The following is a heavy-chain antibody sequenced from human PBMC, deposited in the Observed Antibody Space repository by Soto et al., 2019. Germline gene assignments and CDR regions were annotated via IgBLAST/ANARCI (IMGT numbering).Heavy chain of an antibody. D-gene: IGHD3-22*01. CDR3: ARDSEPYYYDSSGYYNADGY. J-gene: IGHJ4*02. CDR2: IIPIFGTA. V-gene: IGHV1-69*13. CDR1: GGTFSSYA. Sequence: SVKVSCKASGGTFSSYAISWVRQAPGQGLEWMGGIIPIFGTANYAQKFQGRVTITADESTSTAYMELSSLRSEDTAVYYCARDSEPYYYDSSGYYNADGYWGQGTLVTVSS.